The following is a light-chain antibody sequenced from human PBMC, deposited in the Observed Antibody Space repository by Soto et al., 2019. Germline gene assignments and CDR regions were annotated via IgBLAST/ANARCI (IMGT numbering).Light chain of an antibody. V-gene: IGKV1-39*01. CDR1: QSISSY. Sequence: DIQMTQSPSSLSASVGDRVTITRRASQSISSYLNWYQQKPGKAPKLLIYAASSLQSGVPSRFSGSGSGTDFTLTTSSLQPEDFATYYCQQSSEATWTFGQGTKVDIK. CDR3: QQSSEATWT. CDR2: AAS. J-gene: IGKJ1*01.